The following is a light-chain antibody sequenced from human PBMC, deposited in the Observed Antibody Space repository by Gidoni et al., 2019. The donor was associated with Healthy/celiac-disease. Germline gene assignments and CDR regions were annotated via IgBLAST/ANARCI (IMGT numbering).Light chain of an antibody. CDR1: QSLLHSNGYNS. Sequence: IVMTQSPLSLPVTPGEPASISCRSSQSLLHSNGYNSLDWYLQKPGQSPQLLIYFGSNRASGVPDRFGGSGSGTDFTLKISRVEAEDVGVYYCMKALQTRTFGQGTKVEIK. J-gene: IGKJ1*01. V-gene: IGKV2-28*01. CDR3: MKALQTRT. CDR2: FGS.